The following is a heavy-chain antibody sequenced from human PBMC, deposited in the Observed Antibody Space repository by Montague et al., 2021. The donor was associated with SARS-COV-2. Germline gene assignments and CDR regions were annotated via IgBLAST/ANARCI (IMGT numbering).Heavy chain of an antibody. D-gene: IGHD2-2*01. CDR1: GFTFSRYD. CDR2: IGTSGSNI. J-gene: IGHJ6*02. V-gene: IGHV3-48*03. CDR3: ARNLLVRSGYGMDV. Sequence: SLRLSCAAAGFTFSRYDFNWVRQTPGKGLEWLSYIGTSGSNIFYAESVEGRFNISRDDASKSLYLQMKSLRAEDTAVYYCARNLLVRSGYGMDVWGQGTTVTVSS.